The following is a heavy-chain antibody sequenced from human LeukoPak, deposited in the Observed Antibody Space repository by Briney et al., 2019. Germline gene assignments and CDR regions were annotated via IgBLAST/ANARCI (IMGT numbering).Heavy chain of an antibody. CDR3: ANIAAAGTPSYYYYMDV. CDR1: GGSISSSSYY. D-gene: IGHD6-13*01. J-gene: IGHJ6*03. Sequence: PSETLSLTCTVSGGSISSSSYYWGWIRQPPGKGLEWIGSIYHSGSTYYNPSLKSRVTISVDTSKNQFSLKLSSVTAADTAVYYCANIAAAGTPSYYYYMDVWGKGTTVTVSS. CDR2: IYHSGST. V-gene: IGHV4-39*07.